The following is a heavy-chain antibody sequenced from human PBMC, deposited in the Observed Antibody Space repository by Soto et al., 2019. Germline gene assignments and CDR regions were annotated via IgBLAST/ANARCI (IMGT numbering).Heavy chain of an antibody. V-gene: IGHV1-18*01. D-gene: IGHD3-22*01. CDR3: AKSSGYYPHYYYYYGMDV. J-gene: IGHJ6*02. CDR1: GYTFTSYG. Sequence: ASVKVSCKASGYTFTSYGISWVRQAPGQGLEWMGWISAYNGNTNYAQKLQGRVTMTTDTSTSTAYMELRSLRSDDTAVYYCAKSSGYYPHYYYYYGMDVWGQGTKVTVSS. CDR2: ISAYNGNT.